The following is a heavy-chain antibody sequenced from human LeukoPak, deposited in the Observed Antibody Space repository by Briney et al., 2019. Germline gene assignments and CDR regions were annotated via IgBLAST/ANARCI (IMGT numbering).Heavy chain of an antibody. CDR2: IYYNGNT. V-gene: IGHV4-39*07. Sequence: PSETLSLTCIVSGGSINSNTYYWGWIRQSPGKGLEWIGSIYYNGNTYYNPSLKSRVTISVDTSKNQFSLKLSSVTAADTAVYYCARTKLERGYNWFDPWGQGTLVTVSS. D-gene: IGHD1-1*01. J-gene: IGHJ5*02. CDR3: ARTKLERGYNWFDP. CDR1: GGSINSNTYY.